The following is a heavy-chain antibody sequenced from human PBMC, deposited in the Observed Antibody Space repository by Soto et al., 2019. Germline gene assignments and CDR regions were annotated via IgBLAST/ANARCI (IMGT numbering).Heavy chain of an antibody. Sequence: QVQLQQWGAGLLKPSETLSLTCAVYGGSFSGYYWSWIRQPPGKGLEWIGEINHSGSTNYNPSLKSRVTISVDTSKNQFSLKLSSVTAADTAVYYCARGWGSSWMEAEYFQHWGQGTLVTVSS. CDR1: GGSFSGYY. D-gene: IGHD6-13*01. CDR3: ARGWGSSWMEAEYFQH. J-gene: IGHJ1*01. CDR2: INHSGST. V-gene: IGHV4-34*01.